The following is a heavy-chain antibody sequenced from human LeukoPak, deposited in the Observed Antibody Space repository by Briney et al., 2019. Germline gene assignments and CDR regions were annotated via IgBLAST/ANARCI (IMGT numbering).Heavy chain of an antibody. V-gene: IGHV5-51*01. CDR3: ARQFNGAFDI. D-gene: IGHD2-8*01. Sequence: GESLKISCKGSGYSFTTYRIGWVRQMPGKGLEWMGVVSPGDSDTRYSPSFQGQVTISADKSISTAYLQWSSLKASDTALYYCARQFNGAFDIWGQGTMVTVSS. CDR1: GYSFTTYR. J-gene: IGHJ3*02. CDR2: VSPGDSDT.